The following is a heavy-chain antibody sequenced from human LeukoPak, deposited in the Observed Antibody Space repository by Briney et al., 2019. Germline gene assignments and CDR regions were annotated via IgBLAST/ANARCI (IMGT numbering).Heavy chain of an antibody. V-gene: IGHV4-39*07. CDR3: AGAAAGLFDY. CDR1: GGSISSSSYY. Sequence: SETLSLTCTVSGGSISSSSYYWGWIRQPPGKGLEWIGSIYYSGSTYYNPSLKSRVTISVDTSKNQFSLKLSSVTAADTAVYYCAGAAAGLFDYWGQGTLATVSS. D-gene: IGHD6-13*01. J-gene: IGHJ4*02. CDR2: IYYSGST.